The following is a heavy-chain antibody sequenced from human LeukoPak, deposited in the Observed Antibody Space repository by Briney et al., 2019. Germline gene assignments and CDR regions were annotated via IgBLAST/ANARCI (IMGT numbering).Heavy chain of an antibody. V-gene: IGHV5-51*01. CDR3: ARNRLAMAPFDF. J-gene: IGHJ4*02. CDR2: IYPGDSDT. CDR1: GYLFTAYW. D-gene: IGHD5-18*01. Sequence: GESLKISCRGSGYLFTAYWIGWVRQMPGKGLEWMGIIYPGDSDTRYSPSFQGQVTVSADRSITTAYLQWSSLKASDTAIYYCARNRLAMAPFDFWGQGTLVTVSS.